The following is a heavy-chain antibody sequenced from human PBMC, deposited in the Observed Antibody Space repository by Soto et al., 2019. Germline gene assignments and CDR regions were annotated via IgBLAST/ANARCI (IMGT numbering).Heavy chain of an antibody. CDR1: GDSVSHNH. V-gene: IGHV4-59*02. Sequence: QVQLQESGPGLVKPSETLSLTCTVSGDSVSHNHWGWIRQSPEKGLEWIGYTYENGRTTYSPSFSSRATISPDTSRNQFSLNLTSVTAADTAVYYCTRLISGDHFDYWGHGPLVTVSS. CDR2: TYENGRT. J-gene: IGHJ4*01. CDR3: TRLISGDHFDY. D-gene: IGHD2-21*01.